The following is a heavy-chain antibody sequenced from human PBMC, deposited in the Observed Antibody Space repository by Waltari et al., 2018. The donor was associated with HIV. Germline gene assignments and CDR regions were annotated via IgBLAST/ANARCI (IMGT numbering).Heavy chain of an antibody. CDR3: ARDRIGTVSRAGEAAVAWH. J-gene: IGHJ4*02. CDR1: GFTFSRYW. Sequence: EVQLVESGGGLVQPGGSLRLSCAASGFTFSRYWMTWVRQAPGKGLEWVANIKQDGSEKYSVYSVKGRFTISRDNAKNSLYRQMNSLRVEDTAVYYCARDRIGTVSRAGEAAVAWHWGQGTLVTVSS. CDR2: IKQDGSEK. D-gene: IGHD1-1*01. V-gene: IGHV3-7*01.